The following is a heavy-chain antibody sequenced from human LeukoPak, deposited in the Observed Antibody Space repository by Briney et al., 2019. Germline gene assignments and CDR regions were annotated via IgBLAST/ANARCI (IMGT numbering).Heavy chain of an antibody. CDR1: GFTFSNAW. CDR3: ARVATDGLDYGGNSGAFDI. CDR2: IKSKTDGGTT. V-gene: IGHV3-15*01. D-gene: IGHD4-23*01. J-gene: IGHJ3*02. Sequence: GGSLRLSCAASGFTFSNAWMSWVRQAPGKGLEWVGRIKSKTDGGTTDYAAPVKGRFTISRDNSKNTLYLQMNSLRAEDTAVYYCARVATDGLDYGGNSGAFDIWGQGTMVTVSS.